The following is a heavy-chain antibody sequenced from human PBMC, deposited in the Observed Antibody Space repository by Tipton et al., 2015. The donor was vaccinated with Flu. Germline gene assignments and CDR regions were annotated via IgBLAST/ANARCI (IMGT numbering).Heavy chain of an antibody. Sequence: LRLSCTVSGGPISSSSYYWTWIRQPAGKGLEWIGQIYTSGSTKYNPSLKSRVTMSLDTSKNHFSLKLSSVTAADTAMYYCARDYGDLNWFDPWGQGTLVTVSS. CDR1: GGPISSSSYY. J-gene: IGHJ5*02. CDR3: ARDYGDLNWFDP. CDR2: IYTSGST. V-gene: IGHV4-61*09. D-gene: IGHD4-17*01.